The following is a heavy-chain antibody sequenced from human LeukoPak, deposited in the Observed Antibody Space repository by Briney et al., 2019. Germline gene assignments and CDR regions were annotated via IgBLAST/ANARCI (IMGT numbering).Heavy chain of an antibody. Sequence: SQTLSLTCTVSGGSISSGSYYWSWIRQPAGKGLEWIGRIYTSGSTNYNPSLKSRVTISVDTSKNQFSLKLRSVTAADTAVYYCATKGGYYGSGFDIWGQGTMVTVSS. CDR1: GGSISSGSYY. V-gene: IGHV4-61*02. D-gene: IGHD3-10*01. CDR3: ATKGGYYGSGFDI. CDR2: IYTSGST. J-gene: IGHJ3*02.